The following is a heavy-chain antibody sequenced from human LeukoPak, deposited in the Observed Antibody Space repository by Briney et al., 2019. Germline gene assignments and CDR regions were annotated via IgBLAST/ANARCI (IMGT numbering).Heavy chain of an antibody. J-gene: IGHJ3*02. CDR1: GFTFSSYG. Sequence: PGGSLRLSCAASGFTFSSYGMHWVRQAPGKGLEWVAVIWYDGSDKYYADSVKGRFTISRDNSKNTLYLQMNSLRAEDTAVYHCARGVVVLHWRDAFDIWGQGTMVTVSS. CDR3: ARGVVVLHWRDAFDI. D-gene: IGHD2-21*01. V-gene: IGHV3-33*01. CDR2: IWYDGSDK.